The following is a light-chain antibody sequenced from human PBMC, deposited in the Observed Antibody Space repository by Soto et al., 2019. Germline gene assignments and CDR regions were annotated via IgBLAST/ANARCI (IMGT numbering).Light chain of an antibody. Sequence: EIVLTQSPDTLSLSPGERATLFCRASQSVRSNYLAWYQQKPGQAPRLLIYDASSRATGIPDRFGGTGSGTDFTLTISRVEPEDFAVFYCQQYGSSPLTFGQGTQVEIK. J-gene: IGKJ1*01. CDR2: DAS. CDR3: QQYGSSPLT. V-gene: IGKV3-20*01. CDR1: QSVRSNY.